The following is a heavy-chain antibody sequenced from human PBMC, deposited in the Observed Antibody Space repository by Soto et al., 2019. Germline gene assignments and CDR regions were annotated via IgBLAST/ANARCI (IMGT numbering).Heavy chain of an antibody. CDR2: ISYDGSNQ. J-gene: IGHJ5*02. CDR3: AKDLFSGGSYPNWFDP. Sequence: QVHLVESGGGVVQPGKSLRLSCEASGYSFRSYGLHWVRQAPCKGLEWIGLISYDGSNQFYADSVRGRFTISRDNSNNTLYLQMTSLRVEDTAVYYCAKDLFSGGSYPNWFDPWGHGTLVTVSS. CDR1: GYSFRSYG. V-gene: IGHV3-30*18. D-gene: IGHD1-26*01.